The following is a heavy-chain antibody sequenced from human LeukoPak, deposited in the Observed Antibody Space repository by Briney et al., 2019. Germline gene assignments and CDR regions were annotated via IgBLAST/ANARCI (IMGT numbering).Heavy chain of an antibody. D-gene: IGHD2-2*01. CDR3: YTDIVTVPAPNY. CDR2: ITYDRGDT. Sequence: PGGSLRLSCAASGFTFSTYGMHWVRQAPGKGLEWVAFITYDRGDTYYADSVKGRFTISRDSSKTTLYLQMNSLRAEDTAVYYCYTDIVTVPAPNYWGQGALVTVSS. V-gene: IGHV3-30*02. J-gene: IGHJ4*02. CDR1: GFTFSTYG.